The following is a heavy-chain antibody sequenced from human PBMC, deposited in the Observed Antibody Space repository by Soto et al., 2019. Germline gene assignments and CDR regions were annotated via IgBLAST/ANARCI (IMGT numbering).Heavy chain of an antibody. V-gene: IGHV3-23*01. CDR1: GFTFRSFG. Sequence: WGSLRLSCAASGFTFRSFGMDWVRQAPGKGLEWVSTISGSGANTYYADSVKGRFTISRDNSNNMLYLQMNSLRAGDTAVYYCARQAARNYIDSWGQGNSVTVSS. D-gene: IGHD6-6*01. CDR2: ISGSGANT. J-gene: IGHJ4*02. CDR3: ARQAARNYIDS.